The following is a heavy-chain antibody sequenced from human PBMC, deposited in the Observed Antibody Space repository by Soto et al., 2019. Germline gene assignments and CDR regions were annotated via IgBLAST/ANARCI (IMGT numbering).Heavy chain of an antibody. V-gene: IGHV1-2*02. CDR3: ARDRAAAAGSRYYYYGMDV. CDR2: INPNSGGT. Sequence: ASVKVSCKASGYTFTGYYMHWVRQAPGQGLEWMGWINPNSGGTNYAQKFQGRVTMTRDTSISTAYMELSRLRSDDTAVYYCARDRAAAAGSRYYYYGMDVWGQGTTVPVSS. J-gene: IGHJ6*02. CDR1: GYTFTGYY. D-gene: IGHD6-13*01.